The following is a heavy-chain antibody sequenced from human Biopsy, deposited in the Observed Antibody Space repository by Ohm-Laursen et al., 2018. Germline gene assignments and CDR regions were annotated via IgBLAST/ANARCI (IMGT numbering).Heavy chain of an antibody. CDR3: ARIFLVGVTPGYGMDV. Sequence: LSLTCAASGFIFSTYTMNWVRQAPGEGLEWVSSISSRSSDIYYADSVKGRFTISRDNAKNSLYLQMNSLRAEDTALYYCARIFLVGVTPGYGMDVWGQGTTVTVSS. CDR1: GFIFSTYT. J-gene: IGHJ6*02. D-gene: IGHD1-26*01. CDR2: ISSRSSDI. V-gene: IGHV3-21*01.